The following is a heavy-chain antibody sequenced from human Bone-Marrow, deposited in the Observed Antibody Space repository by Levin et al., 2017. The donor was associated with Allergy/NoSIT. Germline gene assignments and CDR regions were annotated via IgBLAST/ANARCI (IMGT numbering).Heavy chain of an antibody. D-gene: IGHD6-13*01. CDR1: GFPFSTYG. CDR3: ARAAGAAGRGGMDV. J-gene: IGHJ6*02. V-gene: IGHV3-21*01. Sequence: GGSLRLSCATSGFPFSTYGMAWVRQAPGKGLEWVASITTTSNYIHYADSVKGRFTISRDNAHNSLSLQMNRLRGEDTAVYYCARAAGAAGRGGMDVWGQGATVTVSS. CDR2: ITTTSNYI.